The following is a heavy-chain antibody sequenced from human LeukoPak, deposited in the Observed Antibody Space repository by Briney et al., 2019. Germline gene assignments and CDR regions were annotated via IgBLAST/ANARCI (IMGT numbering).Heavy chain of an antibody. D-gene: IGHD3-3*01. CDR3: ARDDSGYYKRYFDY. V-gene: IGHV3-21*01. J-gene: IGHJ4*02. Sequence: GGSLRLSCAASGFIFSDQNMNWVRQAPGKGLEWVSSISSSSSYIYYADSVKGRFTISRDNAKNSLYLQMNSLRAEDTAVYYCARDDSGYYKRYFDYWGQGTLVTVSS. CDR2: ISSSSSYI. CDR1: GFIFSDQN.